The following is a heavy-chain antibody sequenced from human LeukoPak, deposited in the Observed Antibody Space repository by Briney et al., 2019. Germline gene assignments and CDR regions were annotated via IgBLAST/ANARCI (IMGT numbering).Heavy chain of an antibody. Sequence: GGSLRLSCAASGFTFSSYAMHWVRQAPGKGLEWVAVISYDGSNKYYADSVKGRFTISRDNSKNTLYLQMNSLRAKDTAVYYCAREGKVAVAGFDYWGQGTLVTVSS. CDR3: AREGKVAVAGFDY. CDR1: GFTFSSYA. J-gene: IGHJ4*02. D-gene: IGHD6-19*01. V-gene: IGHV3-30*04. CDR2: ISYDGSNK.